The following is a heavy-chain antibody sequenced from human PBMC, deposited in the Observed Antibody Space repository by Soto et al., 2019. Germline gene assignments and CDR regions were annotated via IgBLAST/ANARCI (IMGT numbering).Heavy chain of an antibody. D-gene: IGHD3-10*01. CDR2: FDPEDGET. V-gene: IGHV1-24*01. J-gene: IGHJ4*02. Sequence: GASVKVSCKVSGYTLTELSMHWVRQAPGKGLEWMGGFDPEDGETIYAQKFQGRVTMTEDTATDTAYMELSSLRSEDTAVYYCATPDQNHYYGSGSYYPHFDYWGQGTLVTVSS. CDR1: GYTLTELS. CDR3: ATPDQNHYYGSGSYYPHFDY.